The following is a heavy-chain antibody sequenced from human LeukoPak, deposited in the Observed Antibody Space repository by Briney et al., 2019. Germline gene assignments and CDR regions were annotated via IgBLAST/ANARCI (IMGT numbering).Heavy chain of an antibody. Sequence: PGRSLRLSCAASGFTFNIYPMTWVRQSPKKGLEWVSTIGTGGDTYYADSVKGRFKISRDDSKNTLYMQMHSLGAEDTAVYYCAKSRVVDRRGYFDYWGQGTLVTVSS. CDR2: IGTGGDT. CDR3: AKSRVVDRRGYFDY. J-gene: IGHJ4*02. V-gene: IGHV3-23*01. D-gene: IGHD2-15*01. CDR1: GFTFNIYP.